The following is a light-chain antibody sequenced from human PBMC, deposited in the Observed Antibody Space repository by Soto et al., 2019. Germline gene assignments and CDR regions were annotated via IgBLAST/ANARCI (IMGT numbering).Light chain of an antibody. V-gene: IGKV3-15*01. CDR2: GAS. CDR3: QQYGDWPPET. J-gene: IGKJ2*01. Sequence: EVVLTQSPATLSVSPGDRATLCCRASQSVSRNLAWYQQKPGQAPRLLIYGASTRATGVPARFSGSGSATEFTLSISSLQSEDVAVYYCQQYGDWPPETFGQGTKLEI. CDR1: QSVSRN.